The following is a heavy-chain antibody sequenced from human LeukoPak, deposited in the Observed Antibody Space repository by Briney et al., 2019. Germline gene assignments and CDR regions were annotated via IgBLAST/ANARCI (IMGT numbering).Heavy chain of an antibody. CDR3: ATIPLGPYYYYGMDV. D-gene: IGHD3-3*01. CDR2: IIPILGIA. CDR1: GGTFSSYA. V-gene: IGHV1-69*04. Sequence: SVKVSCKASGGTFSSYAISWVRQAPGQGLEWMGRIIPILGIANYAQKFQGRVTITADKSTSTAYMELSSLRSEDTAVYYCATIPLGPYYYYGMDVWGQGTTVTVSS. J-gene: IGHJ6*02.